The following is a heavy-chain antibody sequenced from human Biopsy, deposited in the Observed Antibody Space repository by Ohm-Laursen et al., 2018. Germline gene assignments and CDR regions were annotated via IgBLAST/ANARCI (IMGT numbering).Heavy chain of an antibody. D-gene: IGHD3-22*01. V-gene: IGHV3-21*04. CDR2: ISGSSTYI. CDR1: GVTLSGYK. CDR3: AKRMFSFDSRDIFDY. J-gene: IGHJ4*02. Sequence: GSLRLSCSASGVTLSGYKMNWVRQAPGKGLEWVSSISGSSTYIYYADSVKGRFTISRDNSRNTLYLQMNSLTAEDTALYYCAKRMFSFDSRDIFDYWGQGSLVTVTS.